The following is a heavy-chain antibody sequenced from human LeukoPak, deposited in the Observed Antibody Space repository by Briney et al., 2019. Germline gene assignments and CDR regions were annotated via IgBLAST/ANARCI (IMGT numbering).Heavy chain of an antibody. CDR2: IQYDGNTI. J-gene: IGHJ4*02. CDR3: AKAMDTAMPTFYY. V-gene: IGHV3-30*02. D-gene: IGHD5-18*01. CDR1: GFTYSHNG. Sequence: GGSLRLSCVASGFTYSHNGMHWVRQAPGKGLEWVAFIQYDGNTIFYADSVKGRFTISRDNSKNTLYLQMNSLRAEDTAVYYCAKAMDTAMPTFYYWGQGTLVTVSS.